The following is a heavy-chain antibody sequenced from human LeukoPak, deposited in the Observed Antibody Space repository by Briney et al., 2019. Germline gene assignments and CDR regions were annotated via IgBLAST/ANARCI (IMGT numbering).Heavy chain of an antibody. J-gene: IGHJ5*02. CDR2: IFYTGST. V-gene: IGHV4-38-2*02. CDR1: GYSISSGYY. D-gene: IGHD1-14*01. CDR3: ARLNKPGWFDP. Sequence: PSETLSLTCTVSGYSISSGYYWAWIRQPPGKGLEWIANIFYTGSTYYNPSLKSRVTISVDTSKNQFSLRLSSVTATDTAVYYCARLNKPGWFDPWGQGTLVTVSS.